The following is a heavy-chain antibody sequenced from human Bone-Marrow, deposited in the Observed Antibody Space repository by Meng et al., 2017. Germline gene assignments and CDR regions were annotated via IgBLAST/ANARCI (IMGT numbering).Heavy chain of an antibody. CDR3: ARLYYDNRIFDH. V-gene: IGHV4-34*01. D-gene: IGHD3-22*01. J-gene: IGHJ4*02. CDR2: INHSGST. Sequence: SETLSLTCAVYGGSFSGYYWSWIRQPPGKGLEWIGEINHSGSTNYNPSLKSRVTISVDTSKNQFSLKLSSVTAADTAVYYCARLYYDNRIFDHWGQGTLVTVSS. CDR1: GGSFSGYY.